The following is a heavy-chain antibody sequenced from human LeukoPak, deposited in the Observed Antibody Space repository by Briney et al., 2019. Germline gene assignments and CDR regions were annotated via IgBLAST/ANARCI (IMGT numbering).Heavy chain of an antibody. D-gene: IGHD3-22*01. J-gene: IGHJ4*02. CDR2: ISAYNGNT. CDR1: GYTFTSYG. CDR3: ARDLDYYDSSGYYYSGY. Sequence: GASVKVSCKASGYTFTSYGISWVRQAPGQGLEWMGWISAYNGNTNYAQKLQGRVTMTTDTSTSTAYMELRSLRSDDTAVCYCARDLDYYDSSGYYYSGYWGQGTLVTVSS. V-gene: IGHV1-18*01.